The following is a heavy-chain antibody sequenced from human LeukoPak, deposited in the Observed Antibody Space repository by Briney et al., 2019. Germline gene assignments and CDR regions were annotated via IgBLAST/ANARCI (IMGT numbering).Heavy chain of an antibody. D-gene: IGHD1-26*01. J-gene: IGHJ6*02. CDR1: DGSINSYY. CDR2: IYYNGNT. CDR3: ARGRSNYYGMDV. V-gene: IGHV4-59*01. Sequence: SETLSLTCSVSDGSINSYYWNWIRRPSGKGLEWVGYIYYNGNTNYSPSLKSRVTMSVDTSKNLFSLKVSSVTAADTAVYYCARGRSNYYGMDVWGQGTTVTVSS.